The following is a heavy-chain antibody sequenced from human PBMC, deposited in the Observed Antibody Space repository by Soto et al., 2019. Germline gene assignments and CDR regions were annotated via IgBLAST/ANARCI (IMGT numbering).Heavy chain of an antibody. Sequence: QVQLVQSGAEVKKPGSSVKVSCKASGGTFSSYAISWVRQAPGQGLEWMGGIIPIFGTANYAQKFQGRVTITADESTSTAYMELSSLRSEDTAVYYCAREFVAAANYYYYGMDVWGQGTTVTVSS. CDR1: GGTFSSYA. V-gene: IGHV1-69*12. D-gene: IGHD6-13*01. CDR3: AREFVAAANYYYYGMDV. J-gene: IGHJ6*02. CDR2: IIPIFGTA.